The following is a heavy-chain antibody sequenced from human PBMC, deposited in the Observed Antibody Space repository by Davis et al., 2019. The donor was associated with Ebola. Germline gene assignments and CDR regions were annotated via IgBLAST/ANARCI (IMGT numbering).Heavy chain of an antibody. CDR3: ARGSSLLWYFDL. J-gene: IGHJ2*01. V-gene: IGHV3-74*01. CDR1: GFTFSSYW. CDR2: INSDGSST. Sequence: GESLKISCAASGFTFSSYWMHWVRQAPGKGLVWVSRINSDGSSTSYADSVKGRFTISRDNAKNTLYLQMNSLRAEDTAVYYCARGSSLLWYFDLWGRGTLVTVSS. D-gene: IGHD6-6*01.